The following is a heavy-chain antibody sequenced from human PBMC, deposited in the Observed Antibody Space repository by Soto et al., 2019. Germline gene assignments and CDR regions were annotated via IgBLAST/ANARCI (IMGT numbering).Heavy chain of an antibody. CDR1: GYTFTSYA. D-gene: IGHD6-19*01. Sequence: ASVKVSCKASGYTFTSYAMHWVRQAPGQRLEWMGWINAGNGNTKYSQKFQGRVTITRDTSASTAYMELSSLRSEDTAVYYCARDRRGSGSVHYWGQGTLVTVSS. CDR2: INAGNGNT. J-gene: IGHJ4*02. CDR3: ARDRRGSGSVHY. V-gene: IGHV1-3*01.